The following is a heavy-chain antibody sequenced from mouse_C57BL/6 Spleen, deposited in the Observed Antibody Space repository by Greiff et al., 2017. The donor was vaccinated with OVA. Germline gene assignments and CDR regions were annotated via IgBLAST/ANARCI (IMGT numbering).Heavy chain of an antibody. J-gene: IGHJ2*01. CDR1: GFTFTDYY. D-gene: IGHD1-1*01. Sequence: EVKVVESGGGLVQPGGSLSLSCAASGFTFTDYYMSWVRQPPGKALEWLGFIRNKANGYTTEYSASVKGRFTISRDNSQSILYLQMNALRAEDSATYYCARYEGTTVVADYWGQGTTLTVSS. V-gene: IGHV7-3*01. CDR3: ARYEGTTVVADY. CDR2: IRNKANGYTT.